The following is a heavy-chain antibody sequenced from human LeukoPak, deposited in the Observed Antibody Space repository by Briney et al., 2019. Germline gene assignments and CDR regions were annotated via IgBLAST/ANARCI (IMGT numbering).Heavy chain of an antibody. CDR1: GVIISSYA. Sequence: GGSLRLSCAASGVIISSYAMSWVRQAPGKGLEWVSAINGRGDNTYYADFVKGRFTISRDNSKSTVYLQMNSLRTEDTAVYYCAKDRVSPGFNWFDPWGQETLVTVSS. J-gene: IGHJ5*02. V-gene: IGHV3-23*01. CDR3: AKDRVSPGFNWFDP. CDR2: INGRGDNT. D-gene: IGHD2/OR15-2a*01.